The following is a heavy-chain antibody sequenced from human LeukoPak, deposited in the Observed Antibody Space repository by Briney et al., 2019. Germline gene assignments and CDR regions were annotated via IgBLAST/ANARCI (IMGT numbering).Heavy chain of an antibody. Sequence: ASVKVSCKAYGYTFTAYYMHWVRQAPGQGLEWMGRINPNTGVTNFAQRFQGRVTMTRDTSISTAYVELNRLTSDDMAVYYCARQLSPYAFDIWGQGTVVTVSS. J-gene: IGHJ3*02. CDR3: ARQLSPYAFDI. CDR2: INPNTGVT. D-gene: IGHD5-18*01. V-gene: IGHV1-2*06. CDR1: GYTFTAYY.